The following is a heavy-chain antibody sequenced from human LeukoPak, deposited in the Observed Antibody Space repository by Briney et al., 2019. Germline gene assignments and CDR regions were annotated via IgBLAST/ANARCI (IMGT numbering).Heavy chain of an antibody. J-gene: IGHJ4*02. CDR1: GYTFTNYL. CDR3: ARGTYCGGDCNSLGANYYFDF. Sequence: ASVKVSCKASGYTFTNYLIHWVRQAPGQGLEWMGIINPGEGTTIHAQKFQGRVTMTRATSTTSVYMELSSLRSEDTAVYYCARGTYCGGDCNSLGANYYFDFWGQGSLVTVSS. CDR2: INPGEGTT. D-gene: IGHD2-21*02. V-gene: IGHV1-46*01.